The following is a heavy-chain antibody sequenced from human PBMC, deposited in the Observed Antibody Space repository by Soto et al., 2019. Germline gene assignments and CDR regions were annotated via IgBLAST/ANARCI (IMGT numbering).Heavy chain of an antibody. CDR2: IIPIFGTA. Sequence: SVKVSCKASGGTFSSYAISWVRQAPGQGLEWMGGIIPIFGTANYAQKFQGRVTITADESTSTAYMELSSLRSEDTAVDYCARECEVRTRYCYGRDVRRQRSTV. CDR1: GGTFSSYA. J-gene: IGHJ6*02. CDR3: ARECEVRTRYCYGRDV. D-gene: IGHD1-1*01. V-gene: IGHV1-69*13.